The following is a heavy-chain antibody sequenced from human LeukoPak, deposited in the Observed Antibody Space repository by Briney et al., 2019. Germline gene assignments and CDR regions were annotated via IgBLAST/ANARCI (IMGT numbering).Heavy chain of an antibody. J-gene: IGHJ4*02. V-gene: IGHV1-2*02. CDR3: AATERDF. CDR2: INPNNGGT. CDR1: GYVFTDYY. Sequence: ASVKVSCKTSGYVFTDYYIHWVRQAPGQGLEWMGWINPNNGGTNFAQKFQGRVTMTRDTSITTTYIELSSLRSDDTAVYYCAATERDFWGQGTLVTVSS. D-gene: IGHD1-1*01.